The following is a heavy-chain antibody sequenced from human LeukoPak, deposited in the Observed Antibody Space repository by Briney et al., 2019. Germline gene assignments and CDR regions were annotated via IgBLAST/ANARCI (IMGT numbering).Heavy chain of an antibody. V-gene: IGHV1-69*13. Sequence: SVTVSCKASGYTFTSYGISWVRQAPGQGLEWMGGIIPIFGTANYAQKFQGRVTITADESTSTAYMELSSLRSEDTAVYYCARDTTYYDSFPIEGMDVWGQGTTVTVSS. CDR1: GYTFTSYG. D-gene: IGHD3-22*01. CDR3: ARDTTYYDSFPIEGMDV. J-gene: IGHJ6*02. CDR2: IIPIFGTA.